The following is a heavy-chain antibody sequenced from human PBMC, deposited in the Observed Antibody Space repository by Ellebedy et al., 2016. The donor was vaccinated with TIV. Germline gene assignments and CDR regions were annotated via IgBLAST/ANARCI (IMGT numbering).Heavy chain of an antibody. Sequence: GGSLRLXXAASGFTFASSGMNWVRQAPGKGLEWVSSITSDSRLLYYADSVKGRFTISRDNSKNTLFLQMNSVSAEDTATYFCGGDSSGAFDIWGQGTMVTVSS. D-gene: IGHD2-21*02. V-gene: IGHV3-21*01. CDR2: ITSDSRLL. J-gene: IGHJ3*02. CDR1: GFTFASSG. CDR3: GGDSSGAFDI.